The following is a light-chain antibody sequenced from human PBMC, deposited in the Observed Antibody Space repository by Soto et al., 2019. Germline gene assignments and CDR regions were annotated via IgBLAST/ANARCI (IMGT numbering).Light chain of an antibody. J-gene: IGKJ1*01. CDR2: DAS. CDR1: QRIDGY. Sequence: DIQLTQSPSTLSASVGDRVTITCRASQRIDGYLAWYQQKPGKAPKLLVYDASTLEGGVPSRFSGSGSATEFILIISSLQPDDFATYYCQQYKDDAWTFGQGTRVEIK. CDR3: QQYKDDAWT. V-gene: IGKV1-5*01.